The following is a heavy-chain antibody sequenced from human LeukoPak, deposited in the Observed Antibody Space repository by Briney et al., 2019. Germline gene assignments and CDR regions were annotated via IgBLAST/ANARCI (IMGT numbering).Heavy chain of an antibody. J-gene: IGHJ4*02. CDR1: GYTFSFCY. V-gene: IGHV1-2*02. CDR3: PRDGVSVMPELDF. CDR2: IDCKDGAK. D-gene: IGHD1-7*01. Sequence: ASVKLCCNASGYTFSFCYIYWVRQAPGQGLEWMGWIDCKDGAKKYAHKFEGRVTMTMDTPIDPVYMEPSGLTSDDAAVFYCPRDGVSVMPELDFWGQGTLVTVSS.